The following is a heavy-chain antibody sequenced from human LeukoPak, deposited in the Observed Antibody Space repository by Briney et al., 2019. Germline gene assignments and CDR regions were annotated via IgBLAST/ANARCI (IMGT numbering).Heavy chain of an antibody. CDR1: GYTFTGYY. J-gene: IGHJ3*02. V-gene: IGHV1-2*02. CDR3: ARDRNSGSSLDI. CDR2: IYPYSGDT. D-gene: IGHD6-6*01. Sequence: ASVTVSCNASGYTFTGYYILWVRQAPGQGLEWMGWIYPYSGDTNYAQNFQGRVTMTRDTSISTAYMELSSLKSDDTAVYYCARDRNSGSSLDIWGQGTMLTVSS.